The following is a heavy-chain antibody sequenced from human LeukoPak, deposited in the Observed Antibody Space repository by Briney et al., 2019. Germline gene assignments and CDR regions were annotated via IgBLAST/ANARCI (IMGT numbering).Heavy chain of an antibody. Sequence: GGSLRLSCAASGFTFSSYAMHWVRQAPGKGLEWVAVISYDGSNKYYADSVEGRFTISRDNSKNTLYLQMNSLRAEDTAVYYCARLKYSSSPNDGFDIWGQGTMVTVSS. CDR2: ISYDGSNK. CDR1: GFTFSSYA. V-gene: IGHV3-30*04. CDR3: ARLKYSSSPNDGFDI. D-gene: IGHD6-13*01. J-gene: IGHJ3*02.